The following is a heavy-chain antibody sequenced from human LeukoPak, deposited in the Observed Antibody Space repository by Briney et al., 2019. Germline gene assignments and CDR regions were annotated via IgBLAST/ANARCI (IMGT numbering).Heavy chain of an antibody. CDR2: IRSDGSDE. CDR3: AKRHSSGWYYFDY. CDR1: GFIFRSYG. J-gene: IGHJ4*02. D-gene: IGHD6-19*01. Sequence: GGSLRLSCVTSGFIFRSYGMHWVRQAPGKGLEWVAFIRSDGSDEHYADSVKGRFTISRDNSKDKLYLQMNSLAPEDTAVYYCAKRHSSGWYYFDYWSQGTLVTVSS. V-gene: IGHV3-30*02.